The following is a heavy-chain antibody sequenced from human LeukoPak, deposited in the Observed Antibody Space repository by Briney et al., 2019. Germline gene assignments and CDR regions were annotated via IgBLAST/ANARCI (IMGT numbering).Heavy chain of an antibody. CDR3: ARERGGGDRSFDP. CDR2: INAGNGNT. CDR1: GYTFTSYA. D-gene: IGHD2-21*02. Sequence: GASVKVSCKASGYTFTSYAMHWVRQAPGQRLEWMGWINAGNGNTKYSQKFQGRVTITRDTSASTAYMELSSLRSEDTAVYYCARERGGGDRSFDPWDQGTLVTVSS. J-gene: IGHJ5*02. V-gene: IGHV1-3*01.